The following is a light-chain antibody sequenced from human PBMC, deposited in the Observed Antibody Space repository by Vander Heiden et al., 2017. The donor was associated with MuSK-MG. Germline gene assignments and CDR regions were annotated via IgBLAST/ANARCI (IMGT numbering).Light chain of an antibody. CDR3: RQALQDPRT. CDR2: FVS. V-gene: IGKV2-28*01. Sequence: ISMPPSPLSLPVTPGEPVSISCRAKVILVAITGYNHLHRPLHKPGQSPQVLLYFVSDPASRVPDRYSGCASLRDFTLIISRMTAKPVGVSYFRQALQDPRTFGQGTKVEIK. J-gene: IGKJ1*01. CDR1: VILVAITGYNH.